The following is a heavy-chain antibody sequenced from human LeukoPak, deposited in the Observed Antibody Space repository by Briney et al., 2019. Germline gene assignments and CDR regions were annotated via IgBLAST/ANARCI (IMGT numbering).Heavy chain of an antibody. CDR1: RFTFSRYA. CDR3: AKDRDYDFWSGYGAFDI. CDR2: ICGSGGST. D-gene: IGHD3-3*01. J-gene: IGHJ3*02. Sequence: GGSLSLPCAASRFTFSRYAMSWVPRAPGKGLEWVSAICGSGGSTYYADSVKGRFTISRDNSKNTLYLQMNSLRAEDTAVYYCAKDRDYDFWSGYGAFDIWGQGTMVTVSS. V-gene: IGHV3-23*01.